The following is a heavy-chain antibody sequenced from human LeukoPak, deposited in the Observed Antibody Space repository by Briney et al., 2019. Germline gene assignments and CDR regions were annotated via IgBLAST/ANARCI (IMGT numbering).Heavy chain of an antibody. CDR1: GFTFSGYE. CDR2: ISSSGSTI. CDR3: ARDLGQYYDTSDNWFDP. V-gene: IGHV3-48*03. Sequence: GGSLRLSCVASGFTFSGYEMNWVRQAPGKGLEWVSYISSSGSTIYYADSVKGRFTISRDNAKNSLYLQMNSLRAEDTAVYYCARDLGQYYDTSDNWFDPWGQGTLVTASS. J-gene: IGHJ5*02. D-gene: IGHD3-22*01.